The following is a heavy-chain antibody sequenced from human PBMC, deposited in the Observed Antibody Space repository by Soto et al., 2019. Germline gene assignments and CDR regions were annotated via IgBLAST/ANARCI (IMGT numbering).Heavy chain of an antibody. J-gene: IGHJ6*03. CDR2: ISAYNGNT. CDR3: ARLHYDFWSGSRRSYYYYYYMDV. Sequence: ASVKVSCKASGYTFTSYGISWVRQAPGQGLEWMGWISAYNGNTNYAQKLQGRVTMTTDTSTSTAYMELRSLRSDDTAVYYCARLHYDFWSGSRRSYYYYYYMDVWGKGTTVTVSS. D-gene: IGHD3-3*01. CDR1: GYTFTSYG. V-gene: IGHV1-18*01.